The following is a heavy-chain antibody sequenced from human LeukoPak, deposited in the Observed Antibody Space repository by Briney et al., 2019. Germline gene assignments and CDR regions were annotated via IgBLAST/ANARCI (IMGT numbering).Heavy chain of an antibody. D-gene: IGHD2-2*01. CDR2: INQDGSEK. Sequence: PGGSLRLSCATSRFIFSSYWMTWVRRTPGKGLEWVASINQDGSEKYYVDSVKGRFTISRDNAKNSLYLQMNSLRAEDTAVYYCARDRYQLLSPFDYWGQGTLVTVSS. CDR3: ARDRYQLLSPFDY. J-gene: IGHJ4*02. V-gene: IGHV3-7*03. CDR1: RFIFSSYW.